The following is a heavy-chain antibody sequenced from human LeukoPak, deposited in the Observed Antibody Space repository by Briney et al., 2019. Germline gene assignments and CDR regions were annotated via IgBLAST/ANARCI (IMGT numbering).Heavy chain of an antibody. CDR3: ARDRDGSGIYLFDY. J-gene: IGHJ4*02. Sequence: GGSLRLSCAASGYTFSSSAMNWVRQAPGKGLEWVSSINNVASHIYYAHSVKGRFTISRDNAKNSLYLQMNSLRPEDTAVYYCARDRDGSGIYLFDYWGQGTLVTVSS. D-gene: IGHD3-10*01. CDR1: GYTFSSSA. V-gene: IGHV3-21*01. CDR2: INNVASHI.